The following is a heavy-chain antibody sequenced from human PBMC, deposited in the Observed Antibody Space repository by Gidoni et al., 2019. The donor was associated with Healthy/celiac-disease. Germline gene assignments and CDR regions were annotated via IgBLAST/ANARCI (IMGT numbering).Heavy chain of an antibody. CDR1: GGSISSYY. CDR3: ARLELTVTRYYYYGMDV. V-gene: IGHV4-59*01. J-gene: IGHJ6*02. CDR2: IYYSGST. Sequence: QVQLQESGPGLVKPSETLSLTCTVSGGSISSYYWSWIRQPPGKGLEWIGYIYYSGSTNYNPSLKSRVTISVDTSKNQFSLKLSSVTAADTAVYYCARLELTVTRYYYYGMDVWGQGTTVTVSS. D-gene: IGHD4-4*01.